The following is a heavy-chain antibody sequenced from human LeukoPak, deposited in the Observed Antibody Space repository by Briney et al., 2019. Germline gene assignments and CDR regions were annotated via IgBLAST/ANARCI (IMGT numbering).Heavy chain of an antibody. V-gene: IGHV3-23*01. Sequence: PGGSLRLSCAASGFTFGNYGMGWVRQAPGKGLEWLSALTGTGGSPYYADSVRGRFTISRDNSKNTLYLQMYSLRAEDTAVYYCAKVRGPKPLTGTSDYWGQGTLVTVSS. CDR2: LTGTGGSP. CDR3: AKVRGPKPLTGTSDY. J-gene: IGHJ4*02. CDR1: GFTFGNYG. D-gene: IGHD1-7*01.